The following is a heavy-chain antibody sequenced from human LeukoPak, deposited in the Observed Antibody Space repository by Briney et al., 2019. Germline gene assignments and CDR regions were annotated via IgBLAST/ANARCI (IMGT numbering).Heavy chain of an antibody. CDR3: VRQWLAPSYYGMDV. Sequence: SETLSLTCTVSGGSVSSGSYYWSWIRQPPGKGLEWIGYIYYSGSTNYNPSLKSRVTISVDTSKNQFSLKLSSVTAADTAVYYCVRQWLAPSYYGMDVWGQGTTVTVSS. J-gene: IGHJ6*02. CDR1: GGSVSSGSYY. D-gene: IGHD6-19*01. V-gene: IGHV4-61*01. CDR2: IYYSGST.